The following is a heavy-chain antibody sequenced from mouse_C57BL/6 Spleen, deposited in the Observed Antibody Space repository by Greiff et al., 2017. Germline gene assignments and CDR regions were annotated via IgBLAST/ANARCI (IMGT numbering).Heavy chain of an antibody. CDR2: IYPRDGST. J-gene: IGHJ4*01. CDR3: AREWFGYDGALYAMDY. V-gene: IGHV1-78*01. Sequence: QVQLKESDAELVKPGASVKISCKVSGYTFTDHTIHWMKQRPEQGLEWIGYIYPRDGSTKYNEKFKGKATLTADKSSSTAYMQLNSLTSEDSAVYFCAREWFGYDGALYAMDYWGQGTSVTVSS. D-gene: IGHD2-2*01. CDR1: GYTFTDHT.